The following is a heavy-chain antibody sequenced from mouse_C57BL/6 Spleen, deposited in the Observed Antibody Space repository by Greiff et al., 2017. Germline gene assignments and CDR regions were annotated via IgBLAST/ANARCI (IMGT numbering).Heavy chain of an antibody. V-gene: IGHV1-80*01. J-gene: IGHJ2*01. CDR2: IYPGDGDT. Sequence: QVQLQQSGAELVKPGASVKISCKASGYAFSSYWMNWVKQRPGKGLEWIGQIYPGDGDTNYTGKFKGKATLTADNSSSTAYMQLSSLTSEDSAVYFCARTYYYGSSYEGFFDYWGQGTTLTVSS. CDR3: ARTYYYGSSYEGFFDY. CDR1: GYAFSSYW. D-gene: IGHD1-1*01.